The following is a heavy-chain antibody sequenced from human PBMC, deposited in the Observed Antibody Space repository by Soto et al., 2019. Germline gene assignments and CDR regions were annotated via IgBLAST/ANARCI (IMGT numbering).Heavy chain of an antibody. CDR3: ARCHYEVLNGYYVRYVDY. CDR1: GGSVRSDDYF. V-gene: IGHV4-30-4*01. J-gene: IGHJ4*02. D-gene: IGHD3-9*01. CDR2: ISHSGTA. Sequence: QVQLQESGPGLVKPSQTLSLRCSVSGGSVRSDDYFWSWSRQPPGKALEWMGYISHSGTAYYNPSLKRGLAKSIDTSKKHFSLSLRALTAADTATYYCARCHYEVLNGYYVRYVDYWGRLTRVTDSS.